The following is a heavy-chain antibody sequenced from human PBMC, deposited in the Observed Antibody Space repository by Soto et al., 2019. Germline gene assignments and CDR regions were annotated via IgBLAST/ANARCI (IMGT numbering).Heavy chain of an antibody. CDR1: GYTFTGYY. Sequence: ASVKVSCKASGYTFTGYYMHWVRQAPGQGLEWMGWINPNSGGTNYAQKFQGWVTMTRDTSISTAYMELSRLRSDDTAVYYCARGHYDILTGYYTPFDYWGQGTLVTVSS. CDR3: ARGHYDILTGYYTPFDY. V-gene: IGHV1-2*04. J-gene: IGHJ4*02. CDR2: INPNSGGT. D-gene: IGHD3-9*01.